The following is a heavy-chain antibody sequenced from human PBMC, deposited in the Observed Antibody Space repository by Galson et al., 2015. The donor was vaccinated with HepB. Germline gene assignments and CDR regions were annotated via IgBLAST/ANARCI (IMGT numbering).Heavy chain of an antibody. CDR1: GYTFTSYY. D-gene: IGHD6-19*01. CDR3: ARVIAVAGRWFDP. CDR2: INPSGGST. J-gene: IGHJ5*02. Sequence: SVKVSCKASGYTFTSYYMHWVRQAPGQGLEWMGIINPSGGSTSYAQKFQGRVTMTRDTSTSTVYMELSSLRSEDTAVYYCARVIAVAGRWFDPWGQGTPVTVSS. V-gene: IGHV1-46*01.